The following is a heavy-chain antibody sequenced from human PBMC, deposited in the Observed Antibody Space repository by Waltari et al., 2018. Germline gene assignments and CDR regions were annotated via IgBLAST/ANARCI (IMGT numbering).Heavy chain of an antibody. J-gene: IGHJ6*03. V-gene: IGHV1-69*12. CDR1: GGTFSSFA. CDR3: AAGSGSYMIEYYYMDV. D-gene: IGHD3-10*01. Sequence: QVQLVQSGAEVKKPGSSVKVSCKASGGTFSSFAISWVRQAPGQGLEWMGGIIPIFGTANYAQKFQGRVTITADESTSTAYMELSSLRSEDTAVYYCAAGSGSYMIEYYYMDVWGKGTTVTISS. CDR2: IIPIFGTA.